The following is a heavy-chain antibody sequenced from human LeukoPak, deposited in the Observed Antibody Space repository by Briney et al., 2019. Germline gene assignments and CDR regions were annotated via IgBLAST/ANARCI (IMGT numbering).Heavy chain of an antibody. CDR2: ISNSGETT. CDR1: GFSFGSYD. CDR3: AKERSMIVVPDGFDI. D-gene: IGHD3-22*01. Sequence: PGGSLRLSCAASGFSFGSYDMSWVRQAPGKGLEWVSAISNSGETTYYADSVKGRFTIFRDNSKNTLYLRMNSLRAEDTAVYYCAKERSMIVVPDGFDIWGQGAMVAVSS. J-gene: IGHJ3*02. V-gene: IGHV3-23*01.